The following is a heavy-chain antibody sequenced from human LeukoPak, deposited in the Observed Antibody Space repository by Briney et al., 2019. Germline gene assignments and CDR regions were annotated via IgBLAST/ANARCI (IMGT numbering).Heavy chain of an antibody. J-gene: IGHJ5*02. CDR2: IFYTGST. CDR3: ARAVMMVRGVIMGGYWFDP. D-gene: IGHD3-10*01. CDR1: GGSISNYY. Sequence: TSETLSLTCTVSGGSISNYYWTWIRQPPGKGLEWIGYIFYTGSTNYNPSLKSRVTISVDTTKNQFSLKLNSVTAADTAVYYCARAVMMVRGVIMGGYWFDPWGQGTLVTVSS. V-gene: IGHV4-59*01.